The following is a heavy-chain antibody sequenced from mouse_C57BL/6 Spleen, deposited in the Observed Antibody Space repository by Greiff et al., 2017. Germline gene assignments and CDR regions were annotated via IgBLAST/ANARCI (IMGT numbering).Heavy chain of an antibody. CDR1: GFSLTSYG. V-gene: IGHV2-2*01. CDR3: ARELSGNYYAMDY. J-gene: IGHJ4*01. D-gene: IGHD2-1*01. CDR2: IWSGGST. Sequence: QVQLQQSGPGLVQPSPSLSISCTVSGFSLTSYGVHWVRQSPGKGLEWLGVIWSGGSTDYNAAFISRLSISKDNSTSQVFFKMNSLQADDTAIYYCARELSGNYYAMDYWGQGTSVTVSS.